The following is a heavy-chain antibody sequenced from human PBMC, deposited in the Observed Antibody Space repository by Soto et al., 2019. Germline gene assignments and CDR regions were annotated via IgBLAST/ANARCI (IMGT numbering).Heavy chain of an antibody. CDR2: IYYSGST. CDR3: ARGYDILTGPLDY. D-gene: IGHD3-9*01. V-gene: IGHV4-39*01. J-gene: IGHJ4*02. CDR1: GGSITSSSFY. Sequence: SETMSLTCTVSGGSITSSSFYWGWIRQPPGKGLEWIGIIYYSGSTYYNPSLKSRVTISVDTSKSQFSLNLNSVTAADTAVYYCARGYDILTGPLDYWGPGTLVTVSS.